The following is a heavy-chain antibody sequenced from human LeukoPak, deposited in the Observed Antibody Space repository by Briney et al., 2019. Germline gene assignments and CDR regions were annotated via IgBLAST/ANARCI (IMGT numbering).Heavy chain of an antibody. J-gene: IGHJ3*02. V-gene: IGHV3-23*01. D-gene: IGHD4/OR15-4a*01. CDR2: ISGSGGST. CDR1: GFTFSSYA. Sequence: GGSLRLSCAASGFTFSSYAMSWVRQAPGKGLEWVSAISGSGGSTYYADSVKGRFTISRDNSKNTLYLQMSSLRAEDTAVYYCVKESGFMVAPNSAFDIWGQGTMVTVSS. CDR3: VKESGFMVAPNSAFDI.